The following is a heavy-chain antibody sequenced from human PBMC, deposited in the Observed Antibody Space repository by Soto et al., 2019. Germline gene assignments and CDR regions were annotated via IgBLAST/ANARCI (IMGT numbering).Heavy chain of an antibody. CDR1: GFTFSSYG. Sequence: GSLRLSCAASGFTFSSYGMHWVRQAPGKGLEWVAVIWYDGSNKYYADSVKGRFTISRDNSKNTLYLQMNSLRAEDTAVYYCARYGWLRLRRFDPWGQGTLVTVSS. CDR3: ARYGWLRLRRFDP. D-gene: IGHD5-12*01. J-gene: IGHJ5*02. CDR2: IWYDGSNK. V-gene: IGHV3-33*01.